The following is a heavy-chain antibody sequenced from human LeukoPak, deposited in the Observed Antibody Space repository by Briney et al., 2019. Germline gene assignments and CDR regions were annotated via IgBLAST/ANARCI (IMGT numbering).Heavy chain of an antibody. CDR3: ARDLTMVRGVTRWFDP. CDR2: ISGSGGST. J-gene: IGHJ5*02. Sequence: GGSLRLSCAASGFTFSSYAMSWVRQAPGKGLEWVSAISGSGGSTYYADSVKGRFTISRDNSKNTLYLQMNSLRAEDTAVYYCARDLTMVRGVTRWFDPWGQGTLVTVSS. D-gene: IGHD3-10*01. V-gene: IGHV3-23*01. CDR1: GFTFSSYA.